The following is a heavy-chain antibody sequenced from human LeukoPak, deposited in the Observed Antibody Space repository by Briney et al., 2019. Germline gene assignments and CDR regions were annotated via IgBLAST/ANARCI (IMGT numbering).Heavy chain of an antibody. D-gene: IGHD3-22*01. CDR3: ARDRDYYDSSGYYEVLDY. CDR1: GDSVSSNSAA. V-gene: IGHV6-1*01. CDR2: TYYRSKWYN. Sequence: SQTLSLTCAISGDSVSSNSAAWTWIRQSPSRGLEWLGRTYYRSKWYNDYAVSVKSRITINPDTSKNQFSLQLNSVTPEDTAVYYCARDRDYYDSSGYYEVLDYWGQGTLVTVSS. J-gene: IGHJ4*02.